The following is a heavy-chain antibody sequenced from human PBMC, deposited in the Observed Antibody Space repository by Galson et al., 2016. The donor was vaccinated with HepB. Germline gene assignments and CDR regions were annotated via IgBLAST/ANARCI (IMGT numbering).Heavy chain of an antibody. J-gene: IGHJ5*02. CDR3: TKQVAEGGLGDT. CDR2: LSYNGLNQ. Sequence: SLRLSCAGSGFIFSTYAMNWVRQAPGKGLEWVAGLSYNGLNQHYPDSLMGRFTVSRDNSKSIMYLQMGSLRPDDTAVYYCTKQVAEGGLGDTWGQGTVVTVSS. V-gene: IGHV3-30*18. D-gene: IGHD2-15*01. CDR1: GFIFSTYA.